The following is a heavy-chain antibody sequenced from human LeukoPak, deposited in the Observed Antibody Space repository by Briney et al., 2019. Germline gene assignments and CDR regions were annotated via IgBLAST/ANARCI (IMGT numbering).Heavy chain of an antibody. CDR3: ARAVLDYYGSGSTFDY. CDR2: IYHSGST. J-gene: IGHJ4*02. CDR1: GYSISSGYY. D-gene: IGHD3-10*01. V-gene: IGHV4-38-2*02. Sequence: PSETLSLTCTVSGYSISSGYYWGWIRQPPGKGLEWIGNIYHSGSTYYNPSLKTPLTISVDTSKNQFSLNLSSVPAADTAVYYGARAVLDYYGSGSTFDYWGQGTLVTVSS.